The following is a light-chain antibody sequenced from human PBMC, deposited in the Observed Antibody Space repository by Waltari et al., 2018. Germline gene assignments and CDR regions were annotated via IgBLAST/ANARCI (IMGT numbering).Light chain of an antibody. Sequence: QSVLTPPPSASGTPGQRVTISCSGSRSNIGSNSVSWSQQVPGTAPKLLIHSNSQRPSGVPDRFSGSKSDTSASLAISGLQSEDEADYYCATWDDSHNGQGVFGGGTKLTVL. V-gene: IGLV1-44*01. CDR3: ATWDDSHNGQGV. CDR1: RSNIGSNS. CDR2: SNS. J-gene: IGLJ2*01.